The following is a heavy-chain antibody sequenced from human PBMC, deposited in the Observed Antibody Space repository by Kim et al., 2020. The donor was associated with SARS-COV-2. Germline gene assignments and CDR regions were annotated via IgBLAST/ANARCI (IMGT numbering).Heavy chain of an antibody. Sequence: GGSLRLSCAASGFTFSSYGMHWVRQAPGKGLEWVAVISYDGSNKYYADSVKGRFTISRDNSKNTLYLQMNSLRAEDTAVYYCAKVAVGYSSSWYRAFDIWGQGTMVTVSS. CDR2: ISYDGSNK. CDR1: GFTFSSYG. J-gene: IGHJ3*02. D-gene: IGHD6-13*01. V-gene: IGHV3-30*18. CDR3: AKVAVGYSSSWYRAFDI.